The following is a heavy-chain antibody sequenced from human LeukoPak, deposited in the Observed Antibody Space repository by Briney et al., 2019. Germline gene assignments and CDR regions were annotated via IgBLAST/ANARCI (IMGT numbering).Heavy chain of an antibody. Sequence: SETLSLTCTVSGGSISSYYWSWVRQPPGKGLEWIGYIYCSGSTNYNPSLKSRVTISVDTSKNQFSLKLSSVTAADTAVYYCARSDVMITFGGVIVYYFDYWGQGTLVTVSS. CDR2: IYCSGST. CDR3: ARSDVMITFGGVIVYYFDY. J-gene: IGHJ4*02. CDR1: GGSISSYY. D-gene: IGHD3-16*02. V-gene: IGHV4-59*01.